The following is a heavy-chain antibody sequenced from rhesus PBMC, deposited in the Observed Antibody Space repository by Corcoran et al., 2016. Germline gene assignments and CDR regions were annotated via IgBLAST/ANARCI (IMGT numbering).Heavy chain of an antibody. CDR2: IAKSGST. V-gene: IGHV4-127*01. D-gene: IGHD5-12*01. Sequence: QLQLQDSGPALVKPSETLSLTCAVSGYSISSGYGCSWIRQPPGTGLEWTGSIAKSGSTSYNPSIKSRGTIARDTSKAPCTLKLSSVTDADTAVYYCARGDTATEPLDYWGQGVLVTGSS. CDR3: ARGDTATEPLDY. J-gene: IGHJ4*01. CDR1: GYSISSGYG.